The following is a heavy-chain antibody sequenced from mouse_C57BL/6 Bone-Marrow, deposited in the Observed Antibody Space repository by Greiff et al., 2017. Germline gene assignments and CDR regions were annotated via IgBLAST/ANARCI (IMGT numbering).Heavy chain of an antibody. Sequence: VQLQQSGAELAKPGASVKLSCKASGYTFTSYWMHWVKQRPGRGLEWIGYLNPSSGYTKYNQKFKDKATLTADKPSSTAYMQLSSLTYEDSAVYYVARSPCYYCGSSYALAGFAYWDQGTLVTVSA. V-gene: IGHV1-7*01. D-gene: IGHD1-1*01. CDR3: ARSPCYYCGSSYALAGFAY. CDR1: GYTFTSYW. CDR2: LNPSSGYT. J-gene: IGHJ3*01.